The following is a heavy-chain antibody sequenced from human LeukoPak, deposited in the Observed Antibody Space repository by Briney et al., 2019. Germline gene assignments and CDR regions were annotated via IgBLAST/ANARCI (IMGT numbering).Heavy chain of an antibody. Sequence: GESLKISCKGSGDSFTSYWIGWVRQMPGKGLEWMGIIYPGDSDTRYSPSFQGQVTISADKSISTAYLQWSSLKASATAMYYCARVAPYSGYLFDYWGQGTLVTVSS. CDR3: ARVAPYSGYLFDY. CDR2: IYPGDSDT. J-gene: IGHJ4*02. CDR1: GDSFTSYW. V-gene: IGHV5-51*01. D-gene: IGHD5-12*01.